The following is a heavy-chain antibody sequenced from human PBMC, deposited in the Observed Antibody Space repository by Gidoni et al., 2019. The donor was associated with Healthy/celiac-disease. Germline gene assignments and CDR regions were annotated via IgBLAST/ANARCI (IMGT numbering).Heavy chain of an antibody. Sequence: EVQLVELGGGLVQSGGSLGLSGVASGFTASSNDMSWVRQAPGKGLGWVSVIYSGGSTYYADSVKGRFTISRDNSKNTLYLQMNSLGTEDTAVYYCARDRVVVVPADAYYYYYGMDVWGQGTTVTVSS. CDR1: GFTASSND. D-gene: IGHD2-2*01. CDR3: ARDRVVVVPADAYYYYYGMDV. J-gene: IGHJ6*02. V-gene: IGHV3-66*01. CDR2: IYSGGST.